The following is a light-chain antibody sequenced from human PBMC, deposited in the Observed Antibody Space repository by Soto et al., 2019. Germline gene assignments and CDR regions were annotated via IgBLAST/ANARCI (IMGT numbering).Light chain of an antibody. CDR2: GVS. CDR3: QHRMNWPLT. Sequence: IALTSAHGTLDFSAVERPNLFCGSSQSVSSHHFAWYQQHPGQAPRPLIYGVSSRATGIPARFSGSGSETDFALTISSLEPEDIAVYYCQHRMNWPLTFGQGTRLEI. CDR1: QSVSSHH. V-gene: IGKV3-11*01. J-gene: IGKJ5*01.